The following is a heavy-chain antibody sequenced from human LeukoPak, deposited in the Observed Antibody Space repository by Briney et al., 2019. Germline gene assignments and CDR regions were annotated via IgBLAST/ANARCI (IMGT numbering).Heavy chain of an antibody. CDR2: INHSGST. V-gene: IGHV4-34*01. CDR1: GGSFSGYY. CDR3: ARTITMVRGVKGEFDP. D-gene: IGHD3-10*01. Sequence: SKTLSLTCAVYGGSFSGYYWSWIRQPPGKGLEWIGEINHSGSTNYNPSLKSRVTISVDTSKNQFSLKLSSVTAADTAVYYCARTITMVRGVKGEFDPWGQGTLVTVSS. J-gene: IGHJ5*02.